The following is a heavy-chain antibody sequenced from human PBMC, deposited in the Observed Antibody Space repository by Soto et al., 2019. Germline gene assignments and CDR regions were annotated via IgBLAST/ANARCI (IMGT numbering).Heavy chain of an antibody. CDR2: INHSGST. D-gene: IGHD5-18*01. CDR3: ARAGGYSYGYFDY. CDR1: GGSFSGYY. J-gene: IGHJ4*02. Sequence: SLTCAVYGGSFSGYYWSWIRQPPGKGLEWIGEINHSGSTNYNPSLKSRVTISVDTSKNQFSLKLSSVTAADTAVYYCARAGGYSYGYFDYWGQGTLVTVSS. V-gene: IGHV4-34*01.